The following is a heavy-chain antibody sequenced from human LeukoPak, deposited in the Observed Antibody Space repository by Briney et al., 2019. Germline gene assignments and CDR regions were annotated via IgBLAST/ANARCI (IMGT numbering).Heavy chain of an antibody. CDR1: GGPISSYY. D-gene: IGHD3-22*01. Sequence: PSETLSLTCTVSGGPISSYYWSWIRQPPGKGLEWIGYIYYSGSTNYNPSLKSRVTISVDTSRNQFSLKLSSVTAADTAVYYCARAIVVDAFDVWGQGTMVTVSS. J-gene: IGHJ3*01. V-gene: IGHV4-59*01. CDR2: IYYSGST. CDR3: ARAIVVDAFDV.